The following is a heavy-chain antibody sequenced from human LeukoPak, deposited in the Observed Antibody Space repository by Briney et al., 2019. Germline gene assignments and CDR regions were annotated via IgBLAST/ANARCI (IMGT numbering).Heavy chain of an antibody. V-gene: IGHV3-48*04. CDR1: GFIFSTYS. D-gene: IGHD3-3*01. Sequence: GGSLRLSCAASGFIFSTYSMNWVRQAPGKGLEWISYISRSGGTIYHADSVKGRFTISRDNAKNSLYLQMNSLRAEDTAVYYCARSLFDRLVRGWGQGTLVTVSS. CDR3: ARSLFDRLVRG. CDR2: ISRSGGTI. J-gene: IGHJ4*02.